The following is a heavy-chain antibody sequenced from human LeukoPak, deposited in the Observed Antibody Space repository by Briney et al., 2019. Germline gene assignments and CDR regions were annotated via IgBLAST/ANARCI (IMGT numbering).Heavy chain of an antibody. D-gene: IGHD3-22*01. CDR2: IIPIFGTA. CDR3: AVSGYYYFFDY. CDR1: GGTFSSYA. V-gene: IGHV1-69*13. Sequence: GASVKVSCKASGGTFSSYAISWVRQAPGQGLEWMGGIIPIFGTANYAQKFQGRVTITADESTSTAYMELSSLRSEDTAVYYCAVSGYYYFFDYWGQGTLVTVSS. J-gene: IGHJ4*02.